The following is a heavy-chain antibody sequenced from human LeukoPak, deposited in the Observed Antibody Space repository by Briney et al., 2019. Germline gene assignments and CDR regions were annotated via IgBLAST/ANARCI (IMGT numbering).Heavy chain of an antibody. CDR1: GGTFSSYA. CDR2: IIPILGIA. D-gene: IGHD2-15*01. Sequence: SVKVSCKASGGTFSSYAVSWVRQAPGQGLEWMGRIIPILGIANYAQKFQGRVTITADKSTSTAYMKLSSLRSEDTAVYYCAREGTDIVVVVAATDDAFDIWGQGTMVTVSS. J-gene: IGHJ3*02. CDR3: AREGTDIVVVVAATDDAFDI. V-gene: IGHV1-69*04.